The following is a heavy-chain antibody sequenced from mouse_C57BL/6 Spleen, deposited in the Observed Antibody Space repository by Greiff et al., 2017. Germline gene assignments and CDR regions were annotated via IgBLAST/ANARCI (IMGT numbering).Heavy chain of an antibody. D-gene: IGHD2-3*01. CDR1: GYTFTEYT. Sequence: QVQLQQSGAELVKPGASVKLSCKASGYTFTEYTIHWVKQRSGQGLEWIGWFYPGSGSIKYNEKFKYKATLTADKSSSTVYMELSRFTSEDSAVYFWARDEEGYDAFDYWGQGTTLTVSS. CDR3: ARDEEGYDAFDY. V-gene: IGHV1-62-2*01. CDR2: FYPGSGSI. J-gene: IGHJ2*01.